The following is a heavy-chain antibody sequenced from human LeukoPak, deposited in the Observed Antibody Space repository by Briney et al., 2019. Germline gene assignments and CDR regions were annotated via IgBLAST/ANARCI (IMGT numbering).Heavy chain of an antibody. CDR3: AREGVTHRSGSYYIAGYYYYGMDV. CDR2: ISGSGGST. D-gene: IGHD1-26*01. CDR1: GFPFSSYA. Sequence: QSGGSLSLFCAASGFPFSSYAMSWVPQAPGRGLEWVSAISGSGGSTSYAEYVKGRFTISRDNAKNTLYLQMNSLRAEDTAVYYCAREGVTHRSGSYYIAGYYYYGMDVWGQGTTVTVSS. V-gene: IGHV3-23*01. J-gene: IGHJ6*02.